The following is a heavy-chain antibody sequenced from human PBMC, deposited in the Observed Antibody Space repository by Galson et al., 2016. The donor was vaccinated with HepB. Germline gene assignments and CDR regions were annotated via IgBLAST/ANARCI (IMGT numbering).Heavy chain of an antibody. J-gene: IGHJ4*02. CDR1: GFSLNSSGLG. D-gene: IGHD3-16*01. Sequence: PALVKPTQTLTLSCTFSGFSLNSSGLGVGWIRQPPGKALEWLALIYWDDGKRYSPSLKRRLSITKDNSKNLVGLTMTDMDPVDTATYYCARVLDYNSVWGSFDYWGQGTLVTVSS. CDR2: IYWDDGK. V-gene: IGHV2-5*02. CDR3: ARVLDYNSVWGSFDY.